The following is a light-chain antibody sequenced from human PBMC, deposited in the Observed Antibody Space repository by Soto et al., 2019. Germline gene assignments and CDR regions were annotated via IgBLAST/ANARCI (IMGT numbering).Light chain of an antibody. CDR2: GAS. CDR3: QHYGTSLWT. CDR1: QSVSSSF. J-gene: IGKJ1*01. V-gene: IGKV3-20*01. Sequence: EIMLTQSPGTLSLSPGERATLSCRASQSVSSSFLAWYQQKTGQAPRLLIYGASIRATGIPDRFSGSGSGTYFTLTISRPEPEDFAMYVCQHYGTSLWTFGQGTKVEIK.